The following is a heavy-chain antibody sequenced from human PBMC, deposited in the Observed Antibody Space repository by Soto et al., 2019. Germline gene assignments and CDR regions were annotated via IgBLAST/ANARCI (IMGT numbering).Heavy chain of an antibody. V-gene: IGHV1-18*01. CDR2: ISAYNGNT. J-gene: IGHJ5*02. D-gene: IGHD6-19*01. CDR1: GYTFTSYG. Sequence: GASVKVSCKASGYTFTSYGISWVRQAPGQGLEWMGWISAYNGNTNYAQKLQGRVIMTTDTSTSTAYMELRSLRSDDTAVYYCARDKKSGWTKTGWFDPLGQGTLVTVSS. CDR3: ARDKKSGWTKTGWFDP.